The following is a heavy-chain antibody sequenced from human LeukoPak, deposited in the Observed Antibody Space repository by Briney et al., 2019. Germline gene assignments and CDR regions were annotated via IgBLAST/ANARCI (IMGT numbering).Heavy chain of an antibody. CDR2: ISGSGGST. CDR3: AKGAYGSGTMGNWFDP. V-gene: IGHV3-23*01. CDR1: GFTFSSYA. Sequence: PGGSLRLSCAASGFTFSSYAMSWVRQAPGKGLEWVSAISGSGGSTYYADSVKGRFTISRDNSKNTLYLQMNSLIAEDTAVYYCAKGAYGSGTMGNWFDPWGQGTLVTVSS. D-gene: IGHD3-10*01. J-gene: IGHJ5*02.